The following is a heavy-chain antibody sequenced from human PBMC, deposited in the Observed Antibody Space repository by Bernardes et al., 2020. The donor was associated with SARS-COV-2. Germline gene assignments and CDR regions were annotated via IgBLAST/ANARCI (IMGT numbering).Heavy chain of an antibody. J-gene: IGHJ3*01. CDR1: GFPFTNYC. V-gene: IGHV3-74*03. Sequence: GGSLRLSCVASGFPFTNYCMNWVRQAPGKGLVWVSRISGDGSAATYADSVRGRFTMSRDNSRNTVYLHMTSLRADDTAMYYCVTLGQLVLYASEVWGQGTMVSVSS. CDR2: ISGDGSAA. D-gene: IGHD6-6*01. CDR3: VTLGQLVLYASEV.